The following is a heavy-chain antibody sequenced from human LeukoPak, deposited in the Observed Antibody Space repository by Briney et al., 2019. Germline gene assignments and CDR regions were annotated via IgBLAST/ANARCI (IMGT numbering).Heavy chain of an antibody. CDR3: ARRVRGCSGGSCYPAHFDY. CDR1: GYSFSIYW. V-gene: IGHV5-51*01. CDR2: IYPGDSDT. D-gene: IGHD2-15*01. J-gene: IGHJ4*02. Sequence: GESLKISCKGSGYSFSIYWIGRVRQMPGKGLEWMGIIYPGDSDTKYSPSFQGQVTISADKSIGTAYLQWSSLKASDTAMYYCARRVRGCSGGSCYPAHFDYWGQGTLVTVSS.